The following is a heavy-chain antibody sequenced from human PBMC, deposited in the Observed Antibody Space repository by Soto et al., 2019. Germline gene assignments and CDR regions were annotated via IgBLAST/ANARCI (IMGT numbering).Heavy chain of an antibody. Sequence: EVQLVESGGDLVQPGASLRLSCVASGFTFNTFWMSWVRQAPGKGLEWVANIKEDGTDKDYVDSVKGRFTISRDNTKNLLYLQMNRLGAGDTAMYYCARFERGGSGDYWGQGTLVTVSS. D-gene: IGHD6-25*01. V-gene: IGHV3-7*01. CDR1: GFTFNTFW. J-gene: IGHJ4*02. CDR3: ARFERGGSGDY. CDR2: IKEDGTDK.